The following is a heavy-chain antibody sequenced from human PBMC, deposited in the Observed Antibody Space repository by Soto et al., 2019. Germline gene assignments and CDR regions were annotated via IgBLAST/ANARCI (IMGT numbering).Heavy chain of an antibody. CDR3: ARVSHCISTSCYDYYYGMDV. D-gene: IGHD2-2*01. V-gene: IGHV4-59*08. CDR2: ISYSGTT. J-gene: IGHJ6*02. Sequence: PSETLSLTCTASGDSIRGDYWSWIRQPPGKRLEWIGYISYSGTTYYNPSLKSRVTISVDTSKNQFSLKLSSVTAADTAVYYCARVSHCISTSCYDYYYGMDVWGQGTTVTVSS. CDR1: GDSIRGDY.